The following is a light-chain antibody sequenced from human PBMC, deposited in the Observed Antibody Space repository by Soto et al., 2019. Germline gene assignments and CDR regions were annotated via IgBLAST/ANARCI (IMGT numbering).Light chain of an antibody. V-gene: IGKV3-11*01. CDR2: DAS. CDR3: QQYGTSPPLT. J-gene: IGKJ4*01. Sequence: EIVLTQSPATLSLSPWERATLSCRASQSVSSYLAWYQQKPGQAPRLLIYDASNRATGIPARFSGSGSGTDFTLTISSLEPEDFAVYYCQQYGTSPPLTFGGGTKVDIK. CDR1: QSVSSY.